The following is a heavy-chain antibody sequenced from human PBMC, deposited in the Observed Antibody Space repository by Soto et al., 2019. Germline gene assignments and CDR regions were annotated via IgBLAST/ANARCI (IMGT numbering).Heavy chain of an antibody. V-gene: IGHV3-33*01. CDR3: ARDRGVVAAMKLNYYYGMDV. CDR1: GFTFSSYG. Sequence: GGSLRLSCAASGFTFSSYGMHWVRQAPGKGLEWVAVIWYDGSNKYYADSVKGRFTISRDNSKNTLYLQMNSLRAEDTAVYYCARDRGVVAAMKLNYYYGMDVWGQGTTVTVSS. CDR2: IWYDGSNK. D-gene: IGHD2-15*01. J-gene: IGHJ6*02.